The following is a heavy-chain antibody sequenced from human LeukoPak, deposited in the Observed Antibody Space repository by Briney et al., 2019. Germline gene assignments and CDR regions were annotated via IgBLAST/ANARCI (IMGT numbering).Heavy chain of an antibody. J-gene: IGHJ3*02. Sequence: ASVKVSCKASGYTFTSYGISWVRQAPGQGLEWMGWISTYNGNTNYAQKLQGRVTMTTDTSTSTAYMELRSLRSDDTAVYYCARIIRHDYGDLLHAFDIWGQGTMVTVSS. CDR1: GYTFTSYG. V-gene: IGHV1-18*01. CDR3: ARIIRHDYGDLLHAFDI. CDR2: ISTYNGNT. D-gene: IGHD4-17*01.